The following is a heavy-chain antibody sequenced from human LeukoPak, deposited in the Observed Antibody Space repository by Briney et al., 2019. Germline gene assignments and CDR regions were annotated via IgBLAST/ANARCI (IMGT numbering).Heavy chain of an antibody. J-gene: IGHJ4*02. CDR3: AKVTAVTNTGALDY. Sequence: PGGSLRLSCAASGFTLSSYWMHWVRQAPGKGLVWVSRINSDGSSTTYADSVKGRFTISRDNAKNTLYLQMNSLRVDDTAVYYCAKVTAVTNTGALDYWGQGTLVTVSS. D-gene: IGHD4-17*01. CDR2: INSDGSST. CDR1: GFTLSSYW. V-gene: IGHV3-74*01.